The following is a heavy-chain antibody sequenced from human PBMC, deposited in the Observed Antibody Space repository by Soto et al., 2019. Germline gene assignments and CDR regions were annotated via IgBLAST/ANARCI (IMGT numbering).Heavy chain of an antibody. D-gene: IGHD6-25*01. CDR1: GYSFTGNS. J-gene: IGHJ4*02. CDR3: VMQRGGVVY. CDR2: INPNNGGI. V-gene: IGHV1-2*02. Sequence: QVHLVQSGAEVRKPGASVKVSCKASGYSFTGNSMHWVRQAPGQGLEWMGWINPNNGGINYAQKLQGRVTMTRDTSISTAYMDLGRMRSDDTAVYYCVMQRGGVVYWGQGTLVTVSS.